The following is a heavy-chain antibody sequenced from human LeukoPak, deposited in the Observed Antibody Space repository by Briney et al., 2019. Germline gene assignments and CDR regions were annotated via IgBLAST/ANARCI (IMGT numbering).Heavy chain of an antibody. D-gene: IGHD6-13*01. CDR2: IRYDGSNK. CDR3: AKDRPSIAAAPDY. J-gene: IGHJ4*02. V-gene: IGHV3-30*02. CDR1: GFTFSSYA. Sequence: GRSLRLSCAASGFTFSSYAMHWVRQAPGKGLEWVAFIRYDGSNKYYADSVKGRFTISRDNSKNTLYLQMNSLRAEDTAVYYCAKDRPSIAAAPDYWGQGTLVTVSS.